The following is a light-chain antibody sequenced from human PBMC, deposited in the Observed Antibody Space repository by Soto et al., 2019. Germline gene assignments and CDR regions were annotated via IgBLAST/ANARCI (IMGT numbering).Light chain of an antibody. CDR3: QQYDSSPQT. J-gene: IGKJ1*01. Sequence: EIVLTQSPGTLSLSPGERATLSCRASQSVRSSYLAWYQQKPGQAPRLLIYGASSRASGIPDRFSGSGSATDFTLTISRLEPEDFAVYFCQQYDSSPQTFGQGTKVEIK. CDR2: GAS. V-gene: IGKV3-20*01. CDR1: QSVRSSY.